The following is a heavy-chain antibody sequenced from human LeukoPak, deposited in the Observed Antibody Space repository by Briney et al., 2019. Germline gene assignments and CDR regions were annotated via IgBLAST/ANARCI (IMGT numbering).Heavy chain of an antibody. CDR3: ARQGHYYGSGIHY. J-gene: IGHJ4*02. CDR1: GGSISSSSYY. V-gene: IGHV4-39*01. D-gene: IGHD3-10*01. CDR2: IYYSGGT. Sequence: PSETLSLTCTVSGGSISSSSYYWGWIRQPPGKGLEWIGSIYYSGGTYYNPSLKSRVTISVDTSKNQFSLKLSSVTAADTAVYYCARQGHYYGSGIHYWGQGTLVTVSS.